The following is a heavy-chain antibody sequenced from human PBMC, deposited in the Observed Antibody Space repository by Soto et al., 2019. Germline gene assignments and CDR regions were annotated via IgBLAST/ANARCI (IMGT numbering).Heavy chain of an antibody. CDR1: GGSFSGYY. D-gene: IGHD3-3*01. J-gene: IGHJ6*02. Sequence: QVQLQQWGAGLLKPSETLSLTCAVYGGSFSGYYWSWIRQPPGKGLEWIGEINHSGSTNYNPSLKSRVTISVDTSKNQFSLKLSSVTGADTAVYYCARGRVPYYDFWSGYPGGYYYGMDVWGQGTTVTVSS. V-gene: IGHV4-34*01. CDR2: INHSGST. CDR3: ARGRVPYYDFWSGYPGGYYYGMDV.